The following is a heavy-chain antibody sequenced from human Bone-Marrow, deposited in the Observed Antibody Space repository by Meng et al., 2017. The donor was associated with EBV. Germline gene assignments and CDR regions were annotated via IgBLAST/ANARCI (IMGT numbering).Heavy chain of an antibody. V-gene: IGHV3-74*01. Sequence: VRLVESGAALVQPGGSLRLSCAAAEFTLGRYWMHWVRQGPGKEPFWVSRINEDGTITNYADSVKGRFTISRDNATNTLYLQMNNLRAEDTAVYYCSRDLAGSDDYWGRGTLVTVSS. CDR2: INEDGTIT. CDR1: EFTLGRYW. CDR3: SRDLAGSDDY. J-gene: IGHJ4*02. D-gene: IGHD1-14*01.